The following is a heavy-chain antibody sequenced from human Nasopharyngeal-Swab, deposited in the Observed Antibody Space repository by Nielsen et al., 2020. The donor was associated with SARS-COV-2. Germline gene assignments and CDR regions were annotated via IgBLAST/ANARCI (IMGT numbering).Heavy chain of an antibody. CDR3: ARGASAWYGDAFDL. CDR2: IYHSGTT. J-gene: IGHJ3*01. Sequence: LRLSCAVSGGSITSGANSWSWIRQPPGKGLEWVGHIYHSGTTHSNPSLKSRVAISVDRSNNQFSLRLGSVTAADTAVYYCARGASAWYGDAFDLWGQGTMVTVS. D-gene: IGHD6-13*01. CDR1: GGSITSGANS. V-gene: IGHV4-30-2*01.